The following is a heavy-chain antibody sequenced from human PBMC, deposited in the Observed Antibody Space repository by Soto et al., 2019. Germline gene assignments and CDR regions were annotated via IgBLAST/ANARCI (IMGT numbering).Heavy chain of an antibody. V-gene: IGHV1-69*01. J-gene: IGHJ2*01. Sequence: QVQLVQSGSEVKKPGSSVKVSCKASGGTFSSYAISWVRQAPGQGLEWMGGIIPIFGTANYAQKFQGRVTLTADESTSTGYMELSSLRSEDTAVYYGAGATNFYDSSARWYFDLWGRGTLVTVSS. CDR3: AGATNFYDSSARWYFDL. CDR2: IIPIFGTA. CDR1: GGTFSSYA. D-gene: IGHD3-22*01.